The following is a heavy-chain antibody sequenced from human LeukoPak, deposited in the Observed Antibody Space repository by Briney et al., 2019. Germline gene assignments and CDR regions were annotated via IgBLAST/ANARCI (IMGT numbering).Heavy chain of an antibody. V-gene: IGHV1-2*02. Sequence: ASVKVSCKASGYTFTGYYMHWVRQAPGQGLEWMGWINPNSGGTNYAQKFQGRVTMTRDTSISTAYMELSRLRSDDTAVYYCASCPSISSGYYYGMDVWGQGTTVTVSS. J-gene: IGHJ6*02. CDR1: GYTFTGYY. CDR3: ASCPSISSGYYYGMDV. CDR2: INPNSGGT. D-gene: IGHD6-6*01.